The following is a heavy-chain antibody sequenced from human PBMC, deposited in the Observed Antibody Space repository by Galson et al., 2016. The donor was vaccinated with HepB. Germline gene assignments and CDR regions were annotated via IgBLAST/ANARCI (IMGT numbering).Heavy chain of an antibody. CDR2: IYHTGTT. CDR1: GSGYSIDTPYY. CDR3: ARAVRFLALSNSWPHFDS. D-gene: IGHD2-2*01. V-gene: IGHV4-38-2*02. J-gene: IGHJ4*02. Sequence: SETLSLTCTVSGSGYSIDTPYYWAWLRQPPGKGLEWIASIYHTGTTFYNPSLKTRVTMSVDTFKNQFSLKLKSVTAADTAVYFCARAVRFLALSNSWPHFDSWGQGTLVTVSS.